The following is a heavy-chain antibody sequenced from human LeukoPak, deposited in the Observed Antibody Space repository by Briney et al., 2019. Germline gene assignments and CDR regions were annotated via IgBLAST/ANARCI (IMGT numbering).Heavy chain of an antibody. J-gene: IGHJ3*02. V-gene: IGHV1-46*01. CDR3: ARDMITFGGVIVIGYAFDI. CDR1: GYTFTSYY. D-gene: IGHD3-16*02. Sequence: GASVKVSCKASGYTFTSYYMHWVRQAPGQGPEWMGIINPSGGSTSYAQKFQGRVTMTRDMSTSTVYMELSSLRSEDTAVYYCARDMITFGGVIVIGYAFDIWGQGTMVTVSS. CDR2: INPSGGST.